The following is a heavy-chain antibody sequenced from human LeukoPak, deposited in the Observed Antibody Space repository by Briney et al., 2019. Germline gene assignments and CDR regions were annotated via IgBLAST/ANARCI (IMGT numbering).Heavy chain of an antibody. D-gene: IGHD3-22*01. V-gene: IGHV4-34*01. CDR3: ARGRRYYYDSSGYPIDY. CDR2: INHSGST. J-gene: IGHJ4*02. CDR1: GGSFSGYY. Sequence: SETLSLTCAVYGGSFSGYYWSWIRQPPGKGLEWIGEINHSGSTNYNPSLKSRVTISVDTSKNQFSLKLSSVTAADTAVYYCARGRRYYYDSSGYPIDYWGQGTLVTFSS.